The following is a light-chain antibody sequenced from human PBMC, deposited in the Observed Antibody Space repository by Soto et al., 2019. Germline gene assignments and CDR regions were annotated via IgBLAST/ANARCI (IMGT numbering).Light chain of an antibody. J-gene: IGLJ2*01. V-gene: IGLV2-8*01. CDR2: EVS. CDR3: SSFAGNDNLV. Sequence: QSALTQPPSASGSPGQSVTISCTGTSSDVGGYNYLSWYQQHLGKAPKLMIPEVSKRPSGVPDRFSGSKSGNTASLTISGLQAEDEADYYCSSFAGNDNLVFGGGTKLTVL. CDR1: SSDVGGYNY.